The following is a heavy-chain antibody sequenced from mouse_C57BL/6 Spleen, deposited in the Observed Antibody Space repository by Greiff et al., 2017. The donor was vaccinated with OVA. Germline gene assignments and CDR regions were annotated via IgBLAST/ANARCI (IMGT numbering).Heavy chain of an antibody. V-gene: IGHV1-59*01. CDR3: ARGPLYYGSSTGYFDV. D-gene: IGHD1-1*01. Sequence: QVQLQQPGAELVRPGTSVKLSCKASGYTFTSYWMHWVKQRPGQGLEWIGVIDPSDSYTNYNQKFKGKATLTVDTASSTAYMQLSSLTSEDSAVYYCARGPLYYGSSTGYFDVWGTGTTVTVSS. J-gene: IGHJ1*03. CDR2: IDPSDSYT. CDR1: GYTFTSYW.